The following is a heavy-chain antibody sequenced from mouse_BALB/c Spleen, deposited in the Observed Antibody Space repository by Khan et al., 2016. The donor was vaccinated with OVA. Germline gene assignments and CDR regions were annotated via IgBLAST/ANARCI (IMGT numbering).Heavy chain of an antibody. CDR2: IYPGNVNT. CDR3: ARAGYGSFAY. D-gene: IGHD2-10*02. J-gene: IGHJ3*01. CDR1: GYTFTSYY. V-gene: IGHV1S56*01. Sequence: VQLQESGPELVKPGASVRISCKASGYTFTSYYIHWVKQRPGQGLEWIGWIYPGNVNTEYNERFTGKVTLTADKSSSTAYMQLSSLTSEDSAVYFCARAGYGSFAYWGQGTLVTVSA.